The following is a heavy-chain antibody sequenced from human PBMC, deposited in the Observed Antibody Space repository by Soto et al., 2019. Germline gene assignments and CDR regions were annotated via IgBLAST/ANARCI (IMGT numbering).Heavy chain of an antibody. CDR2: ISSSSGYI. CDR1: GFTFSTYA. Sequence: GGSLRLPCAASGFTFSTYAMNWVRQAPGKGLEWVSSISSSSGYIYYADSLQGRLTISRDNAKNSLFLQMNSLRAEDTAVYYCARIRNSYGSQSYLIDYWGQGTLVTVSS. CDR3: ARIRNSYGSQSYLIDY. J-gene: IGHJ4*02. V-gene: IGHV3-21*01. D-gene: IGHD3-10*01.